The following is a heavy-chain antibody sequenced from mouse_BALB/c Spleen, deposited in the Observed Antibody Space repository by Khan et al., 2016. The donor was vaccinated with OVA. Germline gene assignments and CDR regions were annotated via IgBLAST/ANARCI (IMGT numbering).Heavy chain of an antibody. Sequence: QVQLKESGAELARPGASVKLSCKASGYTFTDYYINWMKQRTGQGLEWIGEIYTGSGNIYYNEKFTGKATLTADKSSSTAYMQLSSLTSEDSAVYFCAREWTAWFPYWGQGTLVTVSA. V-gene: IGHV1-77*01. J-gene: IGHJ3*01. CDR2: IYTGSGNI. CDR1: GYTFTDYY. CDR3: AREWTAWFPY.